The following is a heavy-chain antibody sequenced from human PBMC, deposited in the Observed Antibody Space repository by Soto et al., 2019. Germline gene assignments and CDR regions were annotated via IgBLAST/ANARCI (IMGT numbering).Heavy chain of an antibody. CDR3: ARERDDYIWGSYRQFDY. D-gene: IGHD3-16*02. Sequence: GASVKVSCKASGYTFTSYGISWVRQAPGQGLEWMGWISAYNGNTNYAQKLQGRVTMTTDTSTSTAYMELSSLRSEDTAVYYCARERDDYIWGSYRQFDYWGQGTLVTVSS. J-gene: IGHJ4*02. V-gene: IGHV1-18*01. CDR1: GYTFTSYG. CDR2: ISAYNGNT.